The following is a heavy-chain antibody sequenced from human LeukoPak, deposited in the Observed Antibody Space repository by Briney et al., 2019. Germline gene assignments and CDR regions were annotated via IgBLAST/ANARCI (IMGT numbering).Heavy chain of an antibody. CDR3: AKVPGYSSGWYYFDY. Sequence: GGSLRLSCAASGFTFSSYGMHWVRQAPGKGLEWVAVISYDGSNKYYADSVKGRITISRDNSKNTLYLQMNSLRAEDTAVYYCAKVPGYSSGWYYFDYWGQGTLVTVSS. V-gene: IGHV3-30*18. CDR2: ISYDGSNK. CDR1: GFTFSSYG. J-gene: IGHJ4*02. D-gene: IGHD6-19*01.